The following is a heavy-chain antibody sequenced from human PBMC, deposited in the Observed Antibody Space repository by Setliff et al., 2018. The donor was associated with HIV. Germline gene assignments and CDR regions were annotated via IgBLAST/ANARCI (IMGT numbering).Heavy chain of an antibody. V-gene: IGHV3-7*03. CDR3: ATDGSAFDR. CDR2: IKGDGSDQ. Sequence: GGSLRLSCAASGFTFSSYAMTWVRQAPGKGLEWVANIKGDGSDQYYMDSVRGRFIISRDNAKKSVYLQMSSLRAEDTAVYYCATDGSAFDRWGQGTLVTVSS. CDR1: GFTFSSYA. J-gene: IGHJ4*02. D-gene: IGHD3-10*01.